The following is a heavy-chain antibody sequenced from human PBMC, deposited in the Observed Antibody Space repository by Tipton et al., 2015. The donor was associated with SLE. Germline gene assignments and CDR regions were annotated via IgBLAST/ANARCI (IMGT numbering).Heavy chain of an antibody. Sequence: TLSLTCAVYGRSFSGHYWSWIRQPPGKGLAWIGYIYYGGSTNYNPSLKSRVTISVDTSKNQFSLKLSSVTAADTAVYYCARGNSPFDYWGQGTLVTVSS. J-gene: IGHJ4*02. CDR1: GRSFSGHY. CDR3: ARGNSPFDY. D-gene: IGHD2/OR15-2a*01. CDR2: IYYGGST. V-gene: IGHV4-59*11.